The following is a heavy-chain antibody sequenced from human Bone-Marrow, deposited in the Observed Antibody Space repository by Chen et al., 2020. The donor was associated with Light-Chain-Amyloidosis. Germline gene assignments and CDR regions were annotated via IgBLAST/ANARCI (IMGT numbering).Heavy chain of an antibody. J-gene: IGHJ6*02. CDR2: IRYDGSNK. Sequence: QVQLVESGGGVVQPGGSLRLSCAASGFTFSSYGMHWVRQAPGKGLEWVAFIRYDGSNKYYADSVKGRFTISRDNSKNTLYLQMNSLRAEDTALYYCAKDKGGSMGFGMDVWGQGTTVIVSS. D-gene: IGHD3-10*01. CDR1: GFTFSSYG. CDR3: AKDKGGSMGFGMDV. V-gene: IGHV3-30*02.